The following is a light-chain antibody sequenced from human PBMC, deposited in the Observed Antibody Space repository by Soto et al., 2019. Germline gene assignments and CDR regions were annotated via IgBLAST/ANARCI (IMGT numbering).Light chain of an antibody. Sequence: EIVMTQSPATLSVSPGERATFSCRASQSVSSNLAWYQQKPGQAPRLLIHGASTRATGIPARFSGSGSGTEFTLTISSLQSEDFAVYYCQQYNNWPPWTFGQGTKVDI. CDR3: QQYNNWPPWT. CDR1: QSVSSN. V-gene: IGKV3-15*01. J-gene: IGKJ1*01. CDR2: GAS.